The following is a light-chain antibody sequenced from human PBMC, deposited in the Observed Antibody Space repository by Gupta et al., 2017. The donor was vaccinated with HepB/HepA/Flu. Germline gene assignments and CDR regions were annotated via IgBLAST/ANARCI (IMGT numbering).Light chain of an antibody. CDR3: AACDTSLNFVV. J-gene: IGLJ2*01. Sequence: QSVLTQSTSVSGPPGQRVTISCSGSSSNVGRNNVNWYHQLPGTAPKLLIFYNDERPSGVPDRISGSKSGTSASLAISGLQSEYEADYYCAACDTSLNFVVFGGGTKLTVL. CDR1: SSNVGRNN. V-gene: IGLV1-44*01. CDR2: YND.